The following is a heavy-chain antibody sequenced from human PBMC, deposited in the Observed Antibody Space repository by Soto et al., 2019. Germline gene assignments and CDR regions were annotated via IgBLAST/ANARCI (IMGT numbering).Heavy chain of an antibody. CDR2: ISGSGGST. CDR3: AKVQTYDILTGYQD. J-gene: IGHJ4*02. CDR1: GFTFSSYA. V-gene: IGHV3-23*01. D-gene: IGHD3-9*01. Sequence: GGSLRLSCAASGFTFSSYAMSWVRQAPGKGLEWVSAISGSGGSTYYADSVKGRFTISRDNSKNTLYLQMNSLRAEDTAVYYCAKVQTYDILTGYQDWGQGTLVTVSS.